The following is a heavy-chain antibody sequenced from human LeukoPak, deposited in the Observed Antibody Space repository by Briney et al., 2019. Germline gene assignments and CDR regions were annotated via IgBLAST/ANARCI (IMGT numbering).Heavy chain of an antibody. CDR2: ISSSGSFE. Sequence: GGSLRISCAVSGFTFESTFMNWVRQAPGKGLEWVSSISSSGSFEHYADSFKGRFTVSRDNTNNTLFLHMNGLRAEDSATYYCTRDYGARDDWGQGTLVTVSS. J-gene: IGHJ4*02. D-gene: IGHD4-17*01. V-gene: IGHV3-21*06. CDR1: GFTFESTF. CDR3: TRDYGARDD.